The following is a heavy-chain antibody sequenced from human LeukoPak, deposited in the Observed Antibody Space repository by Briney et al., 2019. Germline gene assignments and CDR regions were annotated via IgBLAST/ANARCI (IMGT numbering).Heavy chain of an antibody. Sequence: GGSLRLSCAASGFTFSSYWMSWVRQAPGKGLEWVANIKQDGSEKYYVDSVKGRFTISRDNAKNSLYLQMNSLRAEDTAVYYCARHLGGCSTSCYYYYGMDVWGKGTTVTVSS. V-gene: IGHV3-7*03. CDR1: GFTFSSYW. CDR3: ARHLGGCSTSCYYYYGMDV. D-gene: IGHD2-2*01. J-gene: IGHJ6*04. CDR2: IKQDGSEK.